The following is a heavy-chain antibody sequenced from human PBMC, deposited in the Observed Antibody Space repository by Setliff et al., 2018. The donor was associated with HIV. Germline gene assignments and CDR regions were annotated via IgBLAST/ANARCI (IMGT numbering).Heavy chain of an antibody. Sequence: ASVKVSCKTSGYAFTSYHIHWVRQAPGQGLEWMGKIFVGDSTTHYAQKFQGRVTLTSDTSTNTVYMELSSLRSEDTAVYYCAREGPKTYYFDYWGQGTLVTVPS. V-gene: IGHV1-46*01. CDR3: AREGPKTYYFDY. CDR1: GYAFTSYH. CDR2: IFVGDSTT. J-gene: IGHJ4*02.